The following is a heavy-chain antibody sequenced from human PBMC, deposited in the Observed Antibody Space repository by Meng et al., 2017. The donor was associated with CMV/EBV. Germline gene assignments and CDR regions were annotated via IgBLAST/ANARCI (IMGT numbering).Heavy chain of an antibody. D-gene: IGHD6-13*01. CDR1: GGSSSSSSYY. J-gene: IGHJ5*02. CDR3: ARAAAAFDP. Sequence: LAGAVCGGSSSSSSYYGRWIRQPPGEGLEWIGSIYYSGSTYYNPSLKSRVTISVDTSKNQFSLKLSSVTAADTAVYYCARAAAAFDPWGQGTLVTVSS. V-gene: IGHV4-39*07. CDR2: IYYSGST.